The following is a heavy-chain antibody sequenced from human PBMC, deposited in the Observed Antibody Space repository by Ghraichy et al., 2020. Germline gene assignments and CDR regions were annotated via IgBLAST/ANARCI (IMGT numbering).Heavy chain of an antibody. CDR3: ARARNSGWATYYFDY. D-gene: IGHD6-19*01. CDR1: GYTFTGYY. CDR2: INPNSGGT. Sequence: ASVKVSCKASGYTFTGYYMHWVRQAPGQGLEWMGWINPNSGGTNYAQKFQGWVTMTRDTSISTAYMELSRLRSDDTAVYYCARARNSGWATYYFDYWGQGTLVTVSS. J-gene: IGHJ4*02. V-gene: IGHV1-2*04.